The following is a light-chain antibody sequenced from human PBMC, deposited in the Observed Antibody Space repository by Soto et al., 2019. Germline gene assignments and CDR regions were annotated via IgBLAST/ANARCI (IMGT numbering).Light chain of an antibody. CDR3: QQYKSYSALT. V-gene: IGKV1-5*03. J-gene: IGKJ4*01. CDR1: QSISSW. CDR2: KAS. Sequence: DIQMTQSPSTLSASVGDRVTITCRASQSISSWLAWYQQKPGKAPNLLIYKASSLESGVPSRFXGCGSGTELTLTISSLQPDDFASYYCQQYKSYSALTFGGGTKVEI.